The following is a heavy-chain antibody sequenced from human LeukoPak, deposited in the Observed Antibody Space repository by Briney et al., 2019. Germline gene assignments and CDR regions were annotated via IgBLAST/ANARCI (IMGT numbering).Heavy chain of an antibody. V-gene: IGHV4-61*08. CDR3: ARTGLAHCSTTSCYYHYYMDV. Sequence: SQTLSLTCTVSGGSISSGGYYWSWIRQHPGKGLELIAYMYYTGSTNYNPSLKSRVTISVDTSQNQFSLKLSSVTAADTAVYYCARTGLAHCSTTSCYYHYYMDVWGKGTTVTVSS. D-gene: IGHD2-2*01. CDR1: GGSISSGGYY. J-gene: IGHJ6*03. CDR2: MYYTGST.